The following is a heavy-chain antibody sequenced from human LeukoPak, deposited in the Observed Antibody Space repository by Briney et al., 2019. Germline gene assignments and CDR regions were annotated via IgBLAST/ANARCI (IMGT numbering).Heavy chain of an antibody. J-gene: IGHJ5*02. CDR2: ISSSSNYI. D-gene: IGHD6-19*01. CDR1: GFTFSSYS. CDR3: ARDPSSGWYLKGWFDP. Sequence: SGGSLRLSCAASGFTFSSYSMNWVRQAPGKGLEWVSSISSSSNYIYYADSVKGRFTISRDNAKNSLYLQMNSLRAEDTAVYYCARDPSSGWYLKGWFDPWGQGTLVTVSS. V-gene: IGHV3-21*01.